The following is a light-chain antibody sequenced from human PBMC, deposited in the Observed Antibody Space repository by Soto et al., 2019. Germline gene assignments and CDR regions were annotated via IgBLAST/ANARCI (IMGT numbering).Light chain of an antibody. V-gene: IGKV1-5*03. Sequence: DIQMTQSPSSVAASVGDRVTITCRASQTISSWLAWYQKKPGKDPNILIYKASTLKSGVPSRFSGSGSGTEFNLTISRLQTDDFATYECQHYNSYSEAVGQGTKVEIK. CDR2: KAS. CDR3: QHYNSYSEA. J-gene: IGKJ1*01. CDR1: QTISSW.